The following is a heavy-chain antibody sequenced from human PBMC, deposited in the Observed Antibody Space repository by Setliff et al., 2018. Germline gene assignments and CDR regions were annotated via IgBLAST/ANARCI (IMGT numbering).Heavy chain of an antibody. V-gene: IGHV1-18*01. Sequence: ASVKVSCKASGYTFTRYGISWVRQAPGKGFEWMGWIGPYNGNTYYAQKFQGRVAITTDTSTSTAYMELGSLTSDDTAIYYCARINFYVSSGYYYAPDYWGPGTLVTVSS. CDR3: ARINFYVSSGYYYAPDY. CDR2: IGPYNGNT. D-gene: IGHD3-22*01. J-gene: IGHJ4*02. CDR1: GYTFTRYG.